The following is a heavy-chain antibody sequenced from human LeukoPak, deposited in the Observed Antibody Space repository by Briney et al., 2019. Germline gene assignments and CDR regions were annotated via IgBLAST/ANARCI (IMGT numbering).Heavy chain of an antibody. J-gene: IGHJ5*02. V-gene: IGHV4-4*02. CDR3: ARDHPDIKATGFDP. Sequence: PSGTLSLTCAVSGGSISSSNWWSWVRQPPGKGLEWIGEIYHSGSTNYNPSLKSRATISVDKSKNQFSLKLSSVTAADTAVYYCARDHPDIKATGFDPWGQGTLVTVSS. CDR2: IYHSGST. CDR1: GGSISSSNW.